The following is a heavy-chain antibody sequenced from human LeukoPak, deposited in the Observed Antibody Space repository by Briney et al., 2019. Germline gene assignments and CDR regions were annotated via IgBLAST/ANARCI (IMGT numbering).Heavy chain of an antibody. V-gene: IGHV6-1*01. CDR1: GDSVSSNSVA. CDR2: TYYTSKWYS. Sequence: SQTLSLTCAISGDSVSSNSVAWNWIRQSPSRGLEWLGRTYYTSKWYSDYAVSVKSRITITPDTSKNQFSLQLASVSPEDTAVYYCARGYLKPGFDHWGQGSLVTVSS. D-gene: IGHD2-2*02. CDR3: ARGYLKPGFDH. J-gene: IGHJ5*02.